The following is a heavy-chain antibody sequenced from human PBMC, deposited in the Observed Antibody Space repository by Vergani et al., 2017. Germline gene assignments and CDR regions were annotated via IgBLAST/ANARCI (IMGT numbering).Heavy chain of an antibody. J-gene: IGHJ6*03. CDR2: IYTSGST. CDR3: ARDNGGLAGYYYYYMYV. CDR1: GGSISSYY. Sequence: QVQLQESGPGLVKPSENLSLTCNVSGGSISSYYWSWFRQPAGKGLEWIGRIYTSGSTNSNPSLKSRVTMSVDTSKNQFSLKLSSVTAADTAVYYCARDNGGLAGYYYYYMYVWGKGTTVTVSS. D-gene: IGHD6-19*01. V-gene: IGHV4-4*07.